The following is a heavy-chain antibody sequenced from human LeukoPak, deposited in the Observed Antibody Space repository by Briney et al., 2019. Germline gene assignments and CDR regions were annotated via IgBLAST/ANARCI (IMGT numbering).Heavy chain of an antibody. CDR2: ISYDGSNK. CDR3: ARGPIAVAGIASDY. Sequence: HSGRSLRLSCAASGFTFSSYAMHWVRQAPGKGLEWVAVISYDGSNKYYADSVKGRFTISRDNSKNTLYLQMNSLRAEDTAVYYCARGPIAVAGIASDYWGLGTLVTVSS. CDR1: GFTFSSYA. V-gene: IGHV3-30-3*01. D-gene: IGHD6-19*01. J-gene: IGHJ4*02.